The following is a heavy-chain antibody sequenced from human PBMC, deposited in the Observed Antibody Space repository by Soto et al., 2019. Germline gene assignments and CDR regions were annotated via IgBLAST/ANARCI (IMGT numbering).Heavy chain of an antibody. Sequence: QVHLVESGGGVVQPGRSLRLSCAASGFPFSTYGMHWVRQAPGKGLEWVAAISYDGSDKYYGDSVKRRFTNSRDTSRNTLFLEMYRLIAEDTAVYYGAKTPWVRYYSPYFDYWGQGNLVTVYS. CDR2: ISYDGSDK. CDR1: GFPFSTYG. V-gene: IGHV3-30*18. CDR3: AKTPWVRYYSPYFDY. J-gene: IGHJ4*02. D-gene: IGHD3-16*01.